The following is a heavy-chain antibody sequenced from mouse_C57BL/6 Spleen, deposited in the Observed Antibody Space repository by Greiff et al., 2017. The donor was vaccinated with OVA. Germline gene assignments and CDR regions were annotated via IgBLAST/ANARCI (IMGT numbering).Heavy chain of an antibody. D-gene: IGHD1-1*01. V-gene: IGHV1-80*01. CDR1: GYAFSSYW. J-gene: IGHJ4*01. CDR3: ARGGSYYYEYYAMDC. CDR2: IYPGDGDT. Sequence: QVQLKQPGAELVKPGASVKISCKASGYAFSSYWMNWVKQRPGQGLEWIGQIYPGDGDTNYNGKFKGKATLTADKSSSTAYMQLSSLTSEDSAVYFCARGGSYYYEYYAMDCWGQGASVTVSS.